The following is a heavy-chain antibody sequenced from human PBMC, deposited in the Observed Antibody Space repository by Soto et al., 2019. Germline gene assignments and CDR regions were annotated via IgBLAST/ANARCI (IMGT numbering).Heavy chain of an antibody. Sequence: GGSLRLSCAASGFTFSSYAMSWVRQAPGKGLEWVSAISGSGGSTYYADSVKGRFTISRDNSKNTLYLQMNSLRAEDTAVYYSAVLEWLFYDAFDIWGQGTMVTVSS. CDR1: GFTFSSYA. D-gene: IGHD3-3*01. V-gene: IGHV3-23*01. J-gene: IGHJ3*02. CDR2: ISGSGGST. CDR3: AVLEWLFYDAFDI.